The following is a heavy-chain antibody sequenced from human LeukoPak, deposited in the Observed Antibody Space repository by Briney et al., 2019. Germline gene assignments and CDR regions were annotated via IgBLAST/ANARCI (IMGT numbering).Heavy chain of an antibody. Sequence: ASVKVSCKVSGYTLTELSMHWVRQAPGKGLEWMGGFDAEDGETIYAQKFQGRVTMTEDTSTDTAYMELSSLRSEDTAVYYCATKGLVPAPRYNWFDPWGQGTLVTVSS. CDR1: GYTLTELS. D-gene: IGHD2-2*01. CDR2: FDAEDGET. V-gene: IGHV1-24*01. CDR3: ATKGLVPAPRYNWFDP. J-gene: IGHJ5*02.